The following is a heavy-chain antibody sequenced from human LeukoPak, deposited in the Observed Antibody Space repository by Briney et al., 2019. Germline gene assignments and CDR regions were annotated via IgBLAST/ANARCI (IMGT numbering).Heavy chain of an antibody. V-gene: IGHV3-48*03. CDR1: GFTFSSYE. CDR2: ISSSGSAT. D-gene: IGHD3-10*01. J-gene: IGHJ4*02. Sequence: PGGSLRLSCAASGFTFSSYEMNWVRQAPGKGLEWVSYISSSGSATYYADSVKGRFTISRDNAKNSLYLQMNSLRAEDTAVYYCARAASGEFDYWGQGTLVTVSS. CDR3: ARAASGEFDY.